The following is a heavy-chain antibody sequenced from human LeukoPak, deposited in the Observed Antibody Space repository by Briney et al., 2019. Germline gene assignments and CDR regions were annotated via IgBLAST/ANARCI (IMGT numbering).Heavy chain of an antibody. V-gene: IGHV1-2*02. Sequence: GASVKVSCKASGYTFTGYYMHWVRQAPGQGLEWMGWINPNSGGTNYARKFQGRVTMTRDTSISTAYMELSRLRSDDTAVYYCARDRYGSGRHQLSHWGQGTLVTVSS. D-gene: IGHD3-10*01. J-gene: IGHJ4*02. CDR3: ARDRYGSGRHQLSH. CDR1: GYTFTGYY. CDR2: INPNSGGT.